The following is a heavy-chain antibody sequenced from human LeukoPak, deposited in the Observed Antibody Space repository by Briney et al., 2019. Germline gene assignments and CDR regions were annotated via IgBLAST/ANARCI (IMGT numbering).Heavy chain of an antibody. V-gene: IGHV4-61*02. CDR1: GGSISSGSYY. CDR2: IYTSGST. CDR3: ARSGQLVRTFDY. Sequence: SQTLSLTCTVSGGSISSGSYYWSWIRQPAGKGLEWIGRIYTSGSTNYNPSLKSRVTISVDTSKNQFSLKLSSVTAADTAVYYCARSGQLVRTFDYWGQGTLVTVSS. D-gene: IGHD6-6*01. J-gene: IGHJ4*02.